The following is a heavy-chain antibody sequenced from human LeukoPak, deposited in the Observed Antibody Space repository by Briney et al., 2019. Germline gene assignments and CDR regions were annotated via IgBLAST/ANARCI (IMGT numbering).Heavy chain of an antibody. V-gene: IGHV4-39*02. CDR1: GGSISSNSHY. CDR2: IYYSGYT. J-gene: IGHJ6*02. D-gene: IGHD6-19*01. Sequence: PSETLSLTCSVAGGSISSNSHYWGWVRQPPGKGLQWIGSIYYSGYTYHNPSLKSRVTTSVDTSENHFSLRLSSVTAADTAVYYCASLSCTSSSCTHSGFYHYGLDVWGQGTTVTVS. CDR3: ASLSCTSSSCTHSGFYHYGLDV.